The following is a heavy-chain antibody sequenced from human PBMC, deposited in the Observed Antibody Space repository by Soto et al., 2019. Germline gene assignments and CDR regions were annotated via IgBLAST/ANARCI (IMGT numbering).Heavy chain of an antibody. CDR2: IDPSDSYT. CDR1: GYSFTSYW. Sequence: GESLKISCKGSGYSFTSYWISWVRQMPGKGLEWMGRIDPSDSYTNYSPSFQGHVTISADKSISTAYLQWSSLKASDTAMYYCARTTGYCSGGSCYSLLESSYYYYGMDVWGRGTTVTVSS. J-gene: IGHJ6*02. CDR3: ARTTGYCSGGSCYSLLESSYYYYGMDV. D-gene: IGHD2-15*01. V-gene: IGHV5-10-1*01.